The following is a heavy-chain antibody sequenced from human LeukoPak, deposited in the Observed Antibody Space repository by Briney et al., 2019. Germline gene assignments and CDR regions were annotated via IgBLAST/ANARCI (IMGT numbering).Heavy chain of an antibody. CDR3: AKATTATYGAYQGAYDY. V-gene: IGHV3-9*01. CDR1: GFTFDDYA. D-gene: IGHD4-17*01. CDR2: ISWNSGSI. J-gene: IGHJ4*02. Sequence: PGGSLRLSCAASGFTFDDYAMHWVRQAPGKGLEWVSGISWNSGSIGYADSVKGRFTISRDNAKNSLYLQMNSLRAEDTALYYCAKATTATYGAYQGAYDYWGQGTLVTVSS.